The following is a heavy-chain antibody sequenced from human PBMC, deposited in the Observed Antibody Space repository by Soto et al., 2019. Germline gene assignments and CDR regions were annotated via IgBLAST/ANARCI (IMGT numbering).Heavy chain of an antibody. V-gene: IGHV1-69*13. CDR1: GGTFSSYA. CDR3: ARDATVNDYYYYGMDV. J-gene: IGHJ6*02. CDR2: IIPIFGTA. Sequence: SVKVSCKASGGTFSSYAISWVRQAPGQGLEWMGGIIPIFGTANYAQKFQGRVTITADESTSTAYMELSSLRSEDTAVYYCARDATVNDYYYYGMDVWGQGTTVTVSS. D-gene: IGHD4-4*01.